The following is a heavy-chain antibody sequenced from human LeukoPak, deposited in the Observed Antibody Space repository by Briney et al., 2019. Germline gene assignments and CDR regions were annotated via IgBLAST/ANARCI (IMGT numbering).Heavy chain of an antibody. CDR2: IYYSGST. CDR1: GGSISSYY. V-gene: IGHV4-59*08. CDR3: ARGNYGTFDY. J-gene: IGHJ4*02. Sequence: PSETLSLTCTVSGGSISSYYWSWIRQPPGKGLEWIGYIYYSGSTNYNPSLKSRVTISLDSSKNQFSLKLSSVTAADTSVYSCARGNYGTFDYWGQGTLVTVSS. D-gene: IGHD1-7*01.